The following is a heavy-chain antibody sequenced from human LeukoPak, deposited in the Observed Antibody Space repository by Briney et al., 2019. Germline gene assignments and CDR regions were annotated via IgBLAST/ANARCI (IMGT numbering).Heavy chain of an antibody. CDR3: ARDEPYSSGWGGGKDY. CDR2: IYSGGST. CDR1: GFTVSSNY. Sequence: GGSLRLSCAASGFTVSSNYMSWVRQAPGKGLEWVSVIYSGGSTYYADSVKGRFTISRDNSKNTLYLQMNSLRAEDTAVYYCARDEPYSSGWGGGKDYWGQGTLVTVSS. D-gene: IGHD6-19*01. J-gene: IGHJ4*02. V-gene: IGHV3-66*01.